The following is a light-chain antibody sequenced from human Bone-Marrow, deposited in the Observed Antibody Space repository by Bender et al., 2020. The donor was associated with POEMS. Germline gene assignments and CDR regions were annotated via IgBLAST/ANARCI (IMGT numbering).Light chain of an antibody. J-gene: IGLJ3*02. CDR2: SNN. CDR1: SSNIGDNT. Sequence: QSVVTQPPSASGTPGQRVTISCFGSSSNIGDNTVNWYVQVPGTAPKLLIFSNNHRPSGVPDRFSGSKSGTSASLAISDIQSEDEGDYYCSSWDDSLSGWVFGGGTKLTVL. V-gene: IGLV1-44*01. CDR3: SSWDDSLSGWV.